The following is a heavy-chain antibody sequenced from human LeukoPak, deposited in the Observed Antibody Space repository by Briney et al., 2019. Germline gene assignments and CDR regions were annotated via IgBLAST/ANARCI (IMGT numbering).Heavy chain of an antibody. V-gene: IGHV1-2*02. CDR1: GYTFTGYY. CDR3: ASSHTGNYYDSSGYFSYYHYGMDV. Sequence: ASVKVSCKASGYTFTGYYMHWVRQAPGQGLEWMGWINPNSGGTNYAQKFQGRVTMTRDTSISTAYMELSRLRSDDTAVYYCASSHTGNYYDSSGYFSYYHYGMDVWGQGTTVTVSS. J-gene: IGHJ6*02. D-gene: IGHD3-22*01. CDR2: INPNSGGT.